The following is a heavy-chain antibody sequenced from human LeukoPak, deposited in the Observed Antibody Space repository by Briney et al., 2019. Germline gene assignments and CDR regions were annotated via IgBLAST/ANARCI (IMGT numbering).Heavy chain of an antibody. Sequence: TSETLSLTCTVSGGSISSSSYYWGWIRQPPGKGLVWIGSIYHSGSTSYNPSLKSRVTISVDTSKNQFSLKLSSVTAADTAVYYCARRYSSSWYSETDYWGQGTLVTVSS. D-gene: IGHD6-13*01. CDR1: GGSISSSSYY. V-gene: IGHV4-39*01. J-gene: IGHJ4*02. CDR2: IYHSGST. CDR3: ARRYSSSWYSETDY.